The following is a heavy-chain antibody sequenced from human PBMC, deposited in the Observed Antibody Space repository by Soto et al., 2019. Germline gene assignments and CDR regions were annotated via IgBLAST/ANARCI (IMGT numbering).Heavy chain of an antibody. CDR3: ATIDYQLLRRGLDY. V-gene: IGHV3-48*03. D-gene: IGHD2-2*01. CDR1: GFSFSSYE. Sequence: PGGSLRLSCVGSGFSFSSYEMNWVRQAPGKRLEWAAYINSRGNVKLYADSVKGRFTISRDNANKSLYLQMDSLRAEDTVIYFCATIDYQLLRRGLDYWGQGALVTVSS. CDR2: INSRGNVK. J-gene: IGHJ4*02.